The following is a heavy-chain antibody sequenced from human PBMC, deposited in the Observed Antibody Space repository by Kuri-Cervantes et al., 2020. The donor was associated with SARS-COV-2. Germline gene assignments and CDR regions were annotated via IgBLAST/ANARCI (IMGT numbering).Heavy chain of an antibody. Sequence: SETLSLTCTVSGGSISSSSYYWGWIRQPPGKGLEWIGSIYYSGSTYYNPSLKSRVTISVDTSKNQFSLKLSSVTAADTAVYYCARGGLEDYYYYGMDVWGQGTTVTVSS. CDR2: IYYSGST. D-gene: IGHD1-1*01. J-gene: IGHJ6*02. CDR1: GGSISSSSYY. CDR3: ARGGLEDYYYYGMDV. V-gene: IGHV4-39*07.